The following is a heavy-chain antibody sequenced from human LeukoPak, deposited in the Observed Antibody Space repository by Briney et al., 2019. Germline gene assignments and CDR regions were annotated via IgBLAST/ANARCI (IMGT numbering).Heavy chain of an antibody. D-gene: IGHD2-15*01. CDR1: GFTFSAYA. CDR2: ISGSGAGT. CDR3: AKGSTAFGSSWYGKAYYYMDV. J-gene: IGHJ6*03. V-gene: IGHV3-23*01. Sequence: GGSLRLSCAASGFTFSAYAMSWVRLAPGKGLEWVSGISGSGAGTYYADSVKGRFTISRDNSKNTLDLQMNSLRAGDTAVYYCAKGSTAFGSSWYGKAYYYMDVWGKGTTVTVSS.